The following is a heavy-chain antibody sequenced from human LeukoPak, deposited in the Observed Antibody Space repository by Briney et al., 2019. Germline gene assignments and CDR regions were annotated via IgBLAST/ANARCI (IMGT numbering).Heavy chain of an antibody. CDR2: ISSSSSYI. CDR3: AREGYCSGGSCPIGDYYYGMDV. D-gene: IGHD2-15*01. J-gene: IGHJ6*04. Sequence: PGGSLRLSCAASGFTFSSYSMNWVRQAPGKGLEWVSSISSSSSYIYYADSVKGRFTISRDNAKNSLYLQMNSLRAEDTAVYYCAREGYCSGGSCPIGDYYYGMDVWGKGTTVTVSS. CDR1: GFTFSSYS. V-gene: IGHV3-21*01.